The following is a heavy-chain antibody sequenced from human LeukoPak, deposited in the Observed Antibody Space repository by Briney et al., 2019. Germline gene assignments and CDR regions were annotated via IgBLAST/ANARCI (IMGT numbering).Heavy chain of an antibody. D-gene: IGHD6-13*01. Sequence: GGSLRLSCAASGFTFSSYAMSWVRQAPGKGLEWVSAISGSGGSTYYADSVKGRFTISRDNSKNTLYLQMNSLRAEDTAVYYCARDTGYSSSWWFDPWGQGTLVTVSS. CDR2: ISGSGGST. J-gene: IGHJ5*02. V-gene: IGHV3-23*01. CDR1: GFTFSSYA. CDR3: ARDTGYSSSWWFDP.